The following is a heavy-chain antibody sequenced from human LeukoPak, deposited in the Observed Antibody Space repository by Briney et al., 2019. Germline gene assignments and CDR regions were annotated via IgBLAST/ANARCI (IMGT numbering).Heavy chain of an antibody. D-gene: IGHD7-27*01. CDR2: ISSSSSYI. J-gene: IGHJ4*02. CDR1: GFTFSSHS. CDR3: ARSRSWGYFDY. V-gene: IGHV3-21*01. Sequence: GGSLRLSCAASGFTFSSHSMNWVRQAPGKGLEWVSSISSSSSYIYYADSVKGRFTISRDNAKNSLYLQMNSLRAEDTAVYYCARSRSWGYFDYWGQGTLVTVSS.